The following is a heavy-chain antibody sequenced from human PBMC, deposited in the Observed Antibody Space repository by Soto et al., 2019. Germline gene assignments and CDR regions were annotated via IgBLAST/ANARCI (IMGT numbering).Heavy chain of an antibody. CDR3: ARDYPGGSYYDY. CDR2: INQDGSEN. D-gene: IGHD1-26*01. CDR1: GFTFSSYW. J-gene: IGHJ4*02. Sequence: EVQVVESGGGLVQPGGSLRLSCAASGFTFSSYWMSWVRQAPGKGLEWVARINQDGSENYYVDSVKGRFTISRDNAKNSLYLHMNSLRAEDTAVYYCARDYPGGSYYDYWGQGTLVTVSS. V-gene: IGHV3-7*03.